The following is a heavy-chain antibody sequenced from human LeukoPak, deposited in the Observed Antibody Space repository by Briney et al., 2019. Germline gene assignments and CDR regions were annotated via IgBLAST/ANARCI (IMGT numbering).Heavy chain of an antibody. D-gene: IGHD3-9*01. CDR3: ARAGYDLLTLAPDPANDY. CDR2: IIAYNGNT. J-gene: IGHJ4*02. V-gene: IGHV1-18*01. CDR1: GGTFSSYA. Sequence: ASVKVSCKASGGTFSSYAISWVRQAPGQGLEWMGWIIAYNGNTNYAQKLQGRVTMTTDTSTSTAYMELRSLRSDDTAVYYCARAGYDLLTLAPDPANDYWGQGTLVTVSS.